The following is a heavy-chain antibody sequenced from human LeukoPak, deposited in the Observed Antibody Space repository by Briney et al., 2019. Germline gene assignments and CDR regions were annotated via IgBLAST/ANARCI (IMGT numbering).Heavy chain of an antibody. J-gene: IGHJ4*02. CDR1: GFTFSSYA. CDR3: AKDGFEDLYCSSTSWPPYYFDY. Sequence: GGSLRLSCAASGFTFSSYAMSWVRQAPGKGLEWVSAISGSGGSTYYADSVKGRFTISRDNSKNTLYLQMTSLRAEDTAVYYCAKDGFEDLYCSSTSWPPYYFDYWGQATLVSVPS. CDR2: ISGSGGST. D-gene: IGHD2-2*01. V-gene: IGHV3-23*01.